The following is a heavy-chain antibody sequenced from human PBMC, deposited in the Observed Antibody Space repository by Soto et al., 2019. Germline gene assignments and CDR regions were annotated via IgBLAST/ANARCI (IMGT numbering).Heavy chain of an antibody. J-gene: IGHJ3*02. V-gene: IGHV3-9*01. CDR2: ISWSSGRI. CDR3: AKGRRAVVTASTSAFDI. CDR1: GFSFGDYA. Sequence: GGSLRLSCAASGFSFGDYAMHWVRQAPGKGLEWVSGISWSSGRIDYADSVKGRFTISRDNAKNSLYLQMNSLRDEDTALYYCAKGRRAVVTASTSAFDIWGQGTTVTVSS. D-gene: IGHD2-15*01.